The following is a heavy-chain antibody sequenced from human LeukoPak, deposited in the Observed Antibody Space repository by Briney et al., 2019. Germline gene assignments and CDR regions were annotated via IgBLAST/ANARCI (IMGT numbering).Heavy chain of an antibody. Sequence: PSETLSLTCAVYGGSFSGYYWSWIRQPPGKGLEWIGEINHSGSTNYNPSLKSRVTISVDTSKNQFSLKLSSVTAADTAVYYCARFLRWSNYYYYGMDVWGQGTTVTVSS. CDR2: INHSGST. D-gene: IGHD4-23*01. V-gene: IGHV4-34*01. CDR3: ARFLRWSNYYYYGMDV. J-gene: IGHJ6*02. CDR1: GGSFSGYY.